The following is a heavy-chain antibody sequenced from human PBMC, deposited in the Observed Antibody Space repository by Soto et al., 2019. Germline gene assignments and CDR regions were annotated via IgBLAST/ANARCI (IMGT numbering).Heavy chain of an antibody. Sequence: GGSLRLSCLASVFIFNTYAMHWVRQAPGQGLEWVAVLSYDGKNTHYADSVKGRFTISRDNSNNTVHLQLNSLRPEDTAVYYCARSGGYTLRRFDFWGQGALVTV. D-gene: IGHD5-18*01. J-gene: IGHJ4*02. CDR1: VFIFNTYA. V-gene: IGHV3-30*04. CDR2: LSYDGKNT. CDR3: ARSGGYTLRRFDF.